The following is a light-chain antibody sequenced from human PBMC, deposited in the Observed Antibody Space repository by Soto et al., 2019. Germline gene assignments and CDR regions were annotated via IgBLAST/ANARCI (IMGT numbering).Light chain of an antibody. CDR1: SSDVGGYNW. V-gene: IGLV2-14*01. CDR3: ASYASRATYV. CDR2: EVS. Sequence: QSALTQPASVSGSPGQSITISCTGTSSDVGGYNWVSWYQQLPDRAPKLLISEVSSRPSGVSGRFTGSKSGNTASLTISGLLAEDGGDYFCASYASRATYVFGTGTKLTVL. J-gene: IGLJ1*01.